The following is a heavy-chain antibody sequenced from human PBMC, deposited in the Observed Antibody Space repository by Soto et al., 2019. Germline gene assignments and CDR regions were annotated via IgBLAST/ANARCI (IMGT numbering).Heavy chain of an antibody. V-gene: IGHV4-30-4*08. CDR3: VRGPQKKRFIEWVLDS. J-gene: IGHJ4*02. CDR1: GGSISSGDYY. CDR2: IYYTGRT. D-gene: IGHD2-15*01. Sequence: QVQLQESGPGVVKPSQTLSLVCGVSGGSISSGDYYWSWVRQTPGEGLEWIGHIYYTGRTYYNPSLKSRVNISVDTFKNQFSLNLTSVTATDTAVYYCVRGPQKKRFIEWVLDSWGPGTQVTVSS.